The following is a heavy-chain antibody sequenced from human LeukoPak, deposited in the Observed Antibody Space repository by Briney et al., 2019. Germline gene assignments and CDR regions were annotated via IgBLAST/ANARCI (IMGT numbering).Heavy chain of an antibody. D-gene: IGHD1-26*01. CDR3: ARRQSGVKNALDI. CDR2: IIPIFGTA. J-gene: IGHJ3*02. CDR1: GYTFTGYY. Sequence: ASVKVSCKASGYTFTGYYMHWVRQAPGQGLEWMGGIIPIFGTANYAQKFQGRVTITADESTSTAYMELSSLRSEDTAVYYCARRQSGVKNALDIWGQGTMVTVSS. V-gene: IGHV1-69*13.